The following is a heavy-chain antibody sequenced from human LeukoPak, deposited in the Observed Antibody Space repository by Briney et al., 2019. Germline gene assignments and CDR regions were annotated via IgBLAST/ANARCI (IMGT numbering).Heavy chain of an antibody. J-gene: IGHJ4*02. Sequence: GGSLRLSCSASGFSFTDYYMSWIRQSPGKGLEWVSYISSSGTTIYYADSVKGRFTISRDTAKNTLYLQMNSLRVEDTAVYYCARAVKWVYWGQGALVTVSS. V-gene: IGHV3-11*04. CDR3: ARAVKWVY. CDR1: GFSFTDYY. D-gene: IGHD1-26*01. CDR2: ISSSGTTI.